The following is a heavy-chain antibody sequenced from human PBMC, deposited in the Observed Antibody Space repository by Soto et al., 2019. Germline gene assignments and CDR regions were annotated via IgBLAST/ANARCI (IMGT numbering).Heavy chain of an antibody. CDR2: IKQDGSEK. J-gene: IGHJ6*02. V-gene: IGHV3-7*03. D-gene: IGHD6-19*01. CDR3: ARSSSAVAGPDNYYYYGMDV. CDR1: GFTFSSYW. Sequence: GGSLRLSCAASGFTFSSYWMSWVRQAPGKGLEWVANIKQDGSEKYYVDSVKGRFTISRDNAKNSLYLQMNSLRAEDTAVYYCARSSSAVAGPDNYYYYGMDVWGQGTTVTVSS.